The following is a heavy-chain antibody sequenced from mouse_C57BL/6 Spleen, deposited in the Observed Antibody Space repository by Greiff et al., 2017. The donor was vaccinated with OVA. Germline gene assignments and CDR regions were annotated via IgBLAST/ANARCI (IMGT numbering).Heavy chain of an antibody. CDR1: GYTFTSYW. CDR2: INPSNGGT. D-gene: IGHD4-1*01. V-gene: IGHV1-53*01. CDR3: ARTSNWEAWFAY. J-gene: IGHJ3*01. Sequence: QVQLKQPGTELVKPGASVKLSCKASGYTFTSYWMHWVKQRPGQGLEWIGNINPSNGGTYYNEKFKSKATLTVDKSSSTAYMQLSSLTSEDSAVYYCARTSNWEAWFAYWGQGTLVTVSA.